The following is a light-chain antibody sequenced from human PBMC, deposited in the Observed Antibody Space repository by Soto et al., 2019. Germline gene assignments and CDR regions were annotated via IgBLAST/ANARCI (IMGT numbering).Light chain of an antibody. CDR3: ISYTSSSTWV. Sequence: QSALTQPPSASGSPGQSVAISCTGTSSDVGGYNYVSWYQQHPGKAPKLMIYEVNKRPSGVPDRFSGSKSGNTASLTVSGLQAEDEADYYCISYTSSSTWVFGGGTQLTVL. V-gene: IGLV2-8*01. CDR2: EVN. J-gene: IGLJ3*02. CDR1: SSDVGGYNY.